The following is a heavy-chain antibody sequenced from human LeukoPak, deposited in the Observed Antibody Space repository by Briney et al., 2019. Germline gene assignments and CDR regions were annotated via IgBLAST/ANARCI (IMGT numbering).Heavy chain of an antibody. CDR1: GYTFTGYY. D-gene: IGHD6-19*01. V-gene: IGHV1-2*02. Sequence: ATVKVSCKASGYTFTGYYMHWVRQAPGQGLEWMGWINPNSGVTYYAQNFQGRVTMTRDTSISTAYMELSRLTSDDTAVYYCARGTLTQWLVRGFNYWGQGTLVTVSS. CDR3: ARGTLTQWLVRGFNY. CDR2: INPNSGVT. J-gene: IGHJ4*02.